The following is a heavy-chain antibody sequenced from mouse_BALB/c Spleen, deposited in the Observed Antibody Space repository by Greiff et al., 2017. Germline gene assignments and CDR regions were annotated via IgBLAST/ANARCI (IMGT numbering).Heavy chain of an antibody. V-gene: IGHV1-15*01. J-gene: IGHJ4*01. Sequence: QVHVKQSGAELVRPGASVTLSCKASGYTFTDYEMHWVKQTPVHGLEWIGAIDPETGGTAYNQKFKGKATLTADKSSSTAYMELRSLTSEDSAVYYCRLRVSMDYWGQGTSVTVSS. D-gene: IGHD1-1*01. CDR2: IDPETGGT. CDR3: RLRVSMDY. CDR1: GYTFTDYE.